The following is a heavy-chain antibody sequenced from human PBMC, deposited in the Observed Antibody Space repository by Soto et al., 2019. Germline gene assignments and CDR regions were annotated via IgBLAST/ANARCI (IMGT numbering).Heavy chain of an antibody. CDR3: ARGPSVSGALRKDYYYYGMDV. CDR1: GGSFSGYY. CDR2: INHSGST. V-gene: IGHV4-34*01. D-gene: IGHD1-20*01. Sequence: QVQLQQWGAGLLKPSETLSLTCAVYGGSFSGYYWSWIRQPPGKGLEWIGEINHSGSTNYNPSLKIRVTISVDTSKNQFSLKLSSVTAADTAVYYCARGPSVSGALRKDYYYYGMDVWGQGTTVTVSS. J-gene: IGHJ6*02.